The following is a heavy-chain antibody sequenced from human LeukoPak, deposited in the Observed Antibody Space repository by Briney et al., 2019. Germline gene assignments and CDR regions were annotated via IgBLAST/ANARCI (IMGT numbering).Heavy chain of an antibody. CDR1: GGTFSSYA. Sequence: SVKVSCKASGGTFSSYAISWVRQAPGQALEWMGGIIPIFGTANYAQKFQGRVTITADESTSTAYMELSSLRSEDTAVYYCARESSTSAGAVQSSMDVWGKGTTVTISS. D-gene: IGHD2-2*01. CDR2: IIPIFGTA. CDR3: ARESSTSAGAVQSSMDV. V-gene: IGHV1-69*13. J-gene: IGHJ6*03.